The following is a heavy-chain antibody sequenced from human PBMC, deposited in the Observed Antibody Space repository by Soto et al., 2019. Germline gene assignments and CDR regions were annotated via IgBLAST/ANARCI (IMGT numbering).Heavy chain of an antibody. D-gene: IGHD6-19*01. J-gene: IGHJ4*02. CDR2: IRSKTYGGTT. V-gene: IGHV3-49*03. Sequence: PGGSLRLSCTASGFTFGDYGMSWFRQAPGKGLEWVGFIRSKTYGGTTEYAASVKGRFTISRDDSKSLAYLQMSSLQTEDTAMYYCTGCRSSGWYGVVEYWGPGTLLTVSS. CDR3: TGCRSSGWYGVVEY. CDR1: GFTFGDYG.